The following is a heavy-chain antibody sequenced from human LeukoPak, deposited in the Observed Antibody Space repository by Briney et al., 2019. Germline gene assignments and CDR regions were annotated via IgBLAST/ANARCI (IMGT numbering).Heavy chain of an antibody. CDR3: AKGYSNYGGVVDY. CDR1: GFTFINYG. V-gene: IGHV3-30*02. Sequence: PGGSLRLSCAASGFTFINYGMHRVRQGPGKGLEWVAFIMYDGSTNSYADSVKGRFTISRDNSKNTLYLQMNSLRAEDTAVYYCAKGYSNYGGVVDYWGQGTLVTVSS. CDR2: IMYDGSTN. J-gene: IGHJ4*02. D-gene: IGHD4-11*01.